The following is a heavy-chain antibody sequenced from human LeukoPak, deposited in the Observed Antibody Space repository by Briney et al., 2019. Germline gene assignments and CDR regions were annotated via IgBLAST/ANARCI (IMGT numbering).Heavy chain of an antibody. V-gene: IGHV3-11*04. Sequence: GGSLRLSCAASGFTFSDYYMSWIRQAPGKGLELVSYISSSGSTIYYADSVKGRFTISRDNAKNSLYLQMNSLRAEDTAGYYCASVGGGGIYSGYDYLLDYWGQGTLVTVSS. CDR2: ISSSGSTI. CDR1: GFTFSDYY. D-gene: IGHD5-12*01. CDR3: ASVGGGGIYSGYDYLLDY. J-gene: IGHJ4*02.